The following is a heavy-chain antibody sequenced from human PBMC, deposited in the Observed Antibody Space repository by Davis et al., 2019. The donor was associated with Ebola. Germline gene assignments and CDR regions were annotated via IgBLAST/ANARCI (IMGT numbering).Heavy chain of an antibody. CDR1: GFMFTDFW. CDR3: ARQYCSDTTCYTDAFDV. CDR2: IKQGGSEV. Sequence: PGGSLRLSCSASGFMFTDFWMTWVRQAPGKGLEWVANIKQGGSEVYYLDSVKGRFTISRDNAKDSLYLQMNSLRAEDTAVYYCARQYCSDTTCYTDAFDVWGQGTWVTVSS. V-gene: IGHV3-7*01. J-gene: IGHJ3*01. D-gene: IGHD2-2*02.